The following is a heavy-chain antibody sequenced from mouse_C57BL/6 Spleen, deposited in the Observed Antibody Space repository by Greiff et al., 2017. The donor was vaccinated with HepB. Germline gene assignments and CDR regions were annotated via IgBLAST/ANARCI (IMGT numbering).Heavy chain of an antibody. V-gene: IGHV1-55*01. CDR2: IYPGSGST. CDR3: AREGDYYGSKGYYFDY. J-gene: IGHJ2*01. Sequence: VKLQQPGAELVKPGASVKMSCKASGYTFTSYWITWVKQRPGQGLEWIGDIYPGSGSTNYNEKFKSKATLTVDTSSSTAYMQLSSLTSEDSAVYYCAREGDYYGSKGYYFDYWGQGTTLTVSS. D-gene: IGHD1-1*01. CDR1: GYTFTSYW.